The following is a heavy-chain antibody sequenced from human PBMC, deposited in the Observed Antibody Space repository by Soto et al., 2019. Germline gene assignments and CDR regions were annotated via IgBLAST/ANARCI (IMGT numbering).Heavy chain of an antibody. J-gene: IGHJ3*01. CDR3: AKRVSR. D-gene: IGHD1-1*01. CDR1: GFTFSTSE. CDR2: LDRSGQRI. Sequence: PGGSLRLSCAASGFTFSTSEMYWVRQAPGKVLQWVTYLDRSGQRIFYADSVQGRFSISRDNAENSLYLQISSLRAEDSAVYYCAKRVSRWGQGTMVTVSS. V-gene: IGHV3-48*03.